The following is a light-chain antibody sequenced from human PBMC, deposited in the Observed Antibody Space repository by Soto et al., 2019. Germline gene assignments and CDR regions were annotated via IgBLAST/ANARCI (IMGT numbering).Light chain of an antibody. CDR2: GAS. CDR3: QQYNTWPN. V-gene: IGKV3-15*01. Sequence: EIVMTQSPATLSVSPGERATLSCRASQSVSSNLAWYQQKRGQAPRLLIYGASTRATGIPGRCSCSGSGTAFTLTTSILQCEEFEVYYGQQYNTWPNFGRGTKVEIK. J-gene: IGKJ4*01. CDR1: QSVSSN.